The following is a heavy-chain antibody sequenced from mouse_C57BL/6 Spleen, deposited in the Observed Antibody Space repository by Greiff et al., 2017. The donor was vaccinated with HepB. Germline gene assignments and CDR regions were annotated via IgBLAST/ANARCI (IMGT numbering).Heavy chain of an antibody. CDR2: INPNNGGT. J-gene: IGHJ3*01. Sequence: EVQLQQSGPELVKPGASVKIPCKASGYTFTDYNMDWVKQSHGKSLEWIGDINPNNGGTIYNQKFKGKATLTVDKSSSTAYMELRSLTSEDTAVYYCARSDYYGSSYSFFAYWGQGPLVTVSA. D-gene: IGHD1-1*01. V-gene: IGHV1-18*01. CDR1: GYTFTDYN. CDR3: ARSDYYGSSYSFFAY.